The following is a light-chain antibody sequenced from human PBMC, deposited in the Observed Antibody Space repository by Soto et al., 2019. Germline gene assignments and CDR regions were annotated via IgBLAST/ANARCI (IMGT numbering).Light chain of an antibody. Sequence: EIVMTQSPATLSVSPGERATLSCRAGQSVSSRLAWYQQKPGQAPRLLIYGASIRATGIPVRFSGSGSGTEFTLTISSLQAEDFAVYYCQQYNDWPPYTFGQGTKLEIK. J-gene: IGKJ2*01. V-gene: IGKV3-15*01. CDR1: QSVSSR. CDR3: QQYNDWPPYT. CDR2: GAS.